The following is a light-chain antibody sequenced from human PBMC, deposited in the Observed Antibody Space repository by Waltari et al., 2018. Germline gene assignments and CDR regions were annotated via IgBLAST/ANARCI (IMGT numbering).Light chain of an antibody. Sequence: AIRMTQSPSSLSASTGDRVTITCRASQGISSYLAWYQQKQGEAPKLLIYAASPLQNGVPSRFRGSGSGTDFTLTISFLQSEDFATYYCQQYYSYPRTFGQGTKVEIK. V-gene: IGKV1-8*01. J-gene: IGKJ1*01. CDR3: QQYYSYPRT. CDR2: AAS. CDR1: QGISSY.